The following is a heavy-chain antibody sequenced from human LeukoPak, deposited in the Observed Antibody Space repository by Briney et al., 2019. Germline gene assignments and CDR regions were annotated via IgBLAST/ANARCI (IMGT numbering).Heavy chain of an antibody. D-gene: IGHD3-10*01. CDR2: MACTGSKK. V-gene: IGHV3-30*01. CDR3: AKDIGSYYDY. J-gene: IGHJ4*02. Sequence: VMACTGSKKYYADSVKGRFTISRDNSKNTLYLEMNSLRAEDTAVYYCAKDIGSYYDYWGQGSLVTVSS.